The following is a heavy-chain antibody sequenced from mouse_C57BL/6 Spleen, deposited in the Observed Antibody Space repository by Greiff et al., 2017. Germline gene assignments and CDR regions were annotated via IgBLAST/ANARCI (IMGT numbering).Heavy chain of an antibody. CDR2: IYPGDGDT. CDR1: GYAFSSYW. J-gene: IGHJ3*01. V-gene: IGHV1-80*01. CDR3: ARDAGTPAWFAY. D-gene: IGHD4-1*01. Sequence: QVQLQQSGAELVKPGASVKISCKASGYAFSSYWMNWVKQRPGKGLAWIGQIYPGDGDTNYNGKFKGKATLTADKSSSTAYMQLSSLTSEDSAVYFCARDAGTPAWFAYWGQGTLVTVSA.